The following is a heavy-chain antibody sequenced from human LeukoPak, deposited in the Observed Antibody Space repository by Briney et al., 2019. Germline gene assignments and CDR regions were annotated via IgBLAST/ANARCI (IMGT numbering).Heavy chain of an antibody. D-gene: IGHD2-15*01. CDR2: IHHSGGT. J-gene: IGHJ4*02. V-gene: IGHV4-59*08. CDR3: ARHYCSGGSCKPDY. CDR1: GGSISANR. Sequence: PSETLSLTCTVSGGSISANRWSWIRQPPGRRLEWIGYIHHSGGTDYSPSLKSRLTISIDTSKSQFSLKLNSVTAADTAVYYCARHYCSGGSCKPDYWGQGTLVTVSS.